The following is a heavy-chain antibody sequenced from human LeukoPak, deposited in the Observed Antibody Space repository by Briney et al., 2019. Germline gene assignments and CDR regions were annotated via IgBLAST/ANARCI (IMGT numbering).Heavy chain of an antibody. J-gene: IGHJ4*02. D-gene: IGHD6-19*01. CDR1: GFSFRDYP. V-gene: IGHV3-23*01. CDR3: AKETTVAGFYPYFDY. Sequence: GGSLRLSCEAAGFSFRDYPMGWVRRAPGKGLEWVSYISGSGGSTYYADSVKGRFTISRDNSKNTLYLQMSSLRAEDTAVYYCAKETTVAGFYPYFDYWGQGTLVTVSS. CDR2: ISGSGGST.